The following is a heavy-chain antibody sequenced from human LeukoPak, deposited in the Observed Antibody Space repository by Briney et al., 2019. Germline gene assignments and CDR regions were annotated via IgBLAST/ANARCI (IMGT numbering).Heavy chain of an antibody. V-gene: IGHV3-30*03. CDR3: ARDTFGSFDY. D-gene: IGHD3-16*01. Sequence: GGSLRLSCAASGFTFNTNAMHCVRQAPGKGLEWVAVVSHDESQKYYADSVKGRFTISRDNSRNTLYLQMNSLRTEDTAVYYCARDTFGSFDYWGQGTLVTVSS. J-gene: IGHJ4*02. CDR1: GFTFNTNA. CDR2: VSHDESQK.